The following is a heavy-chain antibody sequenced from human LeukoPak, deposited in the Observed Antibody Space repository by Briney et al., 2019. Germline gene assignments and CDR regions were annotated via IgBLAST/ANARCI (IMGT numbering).Heavy chain of an antibody. J-gene: IGHJ5*02. CDR3: ARFIAAAGGNWFDP. V-gene: IGHV4-59*08. Sequence: PSETLSLTCTVSGGSISRYYWSWIRQPPGKGLEWIGYIYYSGSTNYNPSLKSRVTISVDTSKNQFSLKLSSVTAADTAVYYCARFIAAAGGNWFDPWGQGTLVTVSS. CDR1: GGSISRYY. CDR2: IYYSGST. D-gene: IGHD6-13*01.